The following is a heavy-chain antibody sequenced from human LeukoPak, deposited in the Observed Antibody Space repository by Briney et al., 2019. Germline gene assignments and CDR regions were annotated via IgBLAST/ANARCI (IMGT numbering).Heavy chain of an antibody. CDR1: GYSISSGYY. J-gene: IGHJ4*02. CDR3: AGGSYSSGNY. V-gene: IGHV4-38-2*02. Sequence: SETLSLTCTVSGYSISSGYYWGWIRQPPGKGLEWIGSIYHSGSTYYNPSLKSRVTISVDTSKNQFSLKLSSVTAADTAVYYCAGGSYSSGNYWGQGTLVTVSS. D-gene: IGHD6-19*01. CDR2: IYHSGST.